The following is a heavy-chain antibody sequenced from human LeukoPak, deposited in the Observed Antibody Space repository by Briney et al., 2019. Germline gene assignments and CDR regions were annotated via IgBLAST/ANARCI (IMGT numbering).Heavy chain of an antibody. J-gene: IGHJ4*02. Sequence: GGSLRLSCAASGFTFSRYGMHWVRQAPGKGLEWVALIWYDGSNKYYADSVKGRFTISRDNSKNTLYLQMNSLRAADTAVYYCAIDGEPEVFDYWGQGTLVTVSS. V-gene: IGHV3-33*01. CDR1: GFTFSRYG. D-gene: IGHD1-14*01. CDR2: IWYDGSNK. CDR3: AIDGEPEVFDY.